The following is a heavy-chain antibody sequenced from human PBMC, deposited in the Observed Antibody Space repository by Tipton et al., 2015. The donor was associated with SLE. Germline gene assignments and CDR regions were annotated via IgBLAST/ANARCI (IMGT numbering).Heavy chain of an antibody. J-gene: IGHJ3*02. CDR3: ASAEQTTIFGVVTPTDAFDI. CDR2: IYYSGST. D-gene: IGHD3-3*01. Sequence: GLVKPSETLSLTCTVSGGSISSYYWSWIRQPPGKGLEWIGYIYYSGSTNYNPSLKSRVTISVDTSKNQFSLKLSSVTAADTAVYYCASAEQTTIFGVVTPTDAFDIWGQGTMVTVSS. CDR1: GGSISSYY. V-gene: IGHV4-59*01.